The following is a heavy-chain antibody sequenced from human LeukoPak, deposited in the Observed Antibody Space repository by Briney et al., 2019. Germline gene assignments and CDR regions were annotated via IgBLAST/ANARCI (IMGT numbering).Heavy chain of an antibody. CDR1: GGSISSYY. CDR2: IYYSGST. D-gene: IGHD3-16*01. Sequence: SETLSLTCTVSGGSISSYYWSWIRQPPGKGLEWIGYIYYSGSTNYNPSLKSRVTISVDTSKNQFSLKLSSVTAADTAVYYCAREHGSDLGGNWFDPWGQGTLVTVSS. CDR3: AREHGSDLGGNWFDP. V-gene: IGHV4-59*01. J-gene: IGHJ5*02.